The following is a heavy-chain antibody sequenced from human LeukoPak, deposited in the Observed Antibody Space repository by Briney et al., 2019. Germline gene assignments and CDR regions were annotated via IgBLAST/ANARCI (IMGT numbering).Heavy chain of an antibody. CDR1: GGSISSGGYS. D-gene: IGHD3-10*01. CDR2: IYHSGST. J-gene: IGHJ5*02. V-gene: IGHV4-30-2*01. CDR3: ARGPPFGWFDP. Sequence: SETLSLTCAVSGGSISSGGYSWSWIRQPPGKGLEWIGYIYHSGSTYYNPSLKSRVTISVDRSKNQFSLKLSSVTAADTAVYYCARGPPFGWFDPWGQGTLVTVSS.